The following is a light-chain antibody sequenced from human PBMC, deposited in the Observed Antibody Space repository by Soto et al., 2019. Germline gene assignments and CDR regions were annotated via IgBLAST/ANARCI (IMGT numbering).Light chain of an antibody. CDR2: TSS. CDR3: LQDHSYPWT. J-gene: IGKJ1*01. CDR1: EDIRFD. Sequence: AVQVTQTPSSLSASVGDTVTITCRASEDIRFDVAWYQQKSGRAPRLLLYTSSHRQSGVPSRFTGSASGTEFRLTISGLPPDDFAVYYCLQDHSYPWTFGQGTK. V-gene: IGKV1-6*01.